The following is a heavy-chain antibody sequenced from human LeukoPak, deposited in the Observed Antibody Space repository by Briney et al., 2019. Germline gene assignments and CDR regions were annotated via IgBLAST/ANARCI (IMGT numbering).Heavy chain of an antibody. CDR3: ARESRYCGGDCYSVGPYYFDY. V-gene: IGHV4-30-2*05. CDR2: IYHSGST. J-gene: IGHJ4*02. Sequence: NPSQTLSLTCAVSGGSISSGGYSWSWIRQPPGKGLEWIGYIYHSGSTYYNPSLKSRVTISVDTSKNQFSLKLSSVTAADTAVYYCARESRYCGGDCYSVGPYYFDYWGQGTLVTVSS. CDR1: GGSISSGGYS. D-gene: IGHD2-21*02.